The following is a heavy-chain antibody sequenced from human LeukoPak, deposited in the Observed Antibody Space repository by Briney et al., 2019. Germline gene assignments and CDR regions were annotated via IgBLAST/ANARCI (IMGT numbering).Heavy chain of an antibody. D-gene: IGHD5-18*01. J-gene: IGHJ3*02. CDR1: GGSISSGSYY. CDR3: AREGTAMVGDAFDI. CDR2: IYTSGST. Sequence: SQTLSLTCTVSGGSISSGSYYWSWIRQPAGKGLEWIGRIYTSGSTNYNPSLKSRVTISVDTSKNQFSLKLSSVTAADTAVYCCAREGTAMVGDAFDIWGQGTMVTVSS. V-gene: IGHV4-61*02.